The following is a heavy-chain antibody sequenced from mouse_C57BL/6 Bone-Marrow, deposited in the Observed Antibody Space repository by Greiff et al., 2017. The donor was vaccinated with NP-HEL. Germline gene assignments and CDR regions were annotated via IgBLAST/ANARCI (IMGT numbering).Heavy chain of an antibody. V-gene: IGHV1-15*01. CDR1: GYTFTDYE. Sequence: VQLQQSGAELVRPGASVTLSCKASGYTFTDYEMHWVKQTPVHGLEWIGAIDPETGGTAYNQKFKGKAILTADKSSSTAYMELRSLTSEDSAVYYCTRDYGSNPGAYWGQGTLVTVSA. D-gene: IGHD1-1*01. CDR3: TRDYGSNPGAY. CDR2: IDPETGGT. J-gene: IGHJ3*01.